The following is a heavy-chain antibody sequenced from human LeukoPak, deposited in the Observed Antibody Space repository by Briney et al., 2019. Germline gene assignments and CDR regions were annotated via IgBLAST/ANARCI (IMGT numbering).Heavy chain of an antibody. CDR3: ARDRPARGTSSNPFDP. CDR2: ITPNSGGT. J-gene: IGHJ5*02. Sequence: ASVKVSCKASGYTFTAYYMHWVRLAPGQGLEWMGWITPNSGGTKYAQRFQGRVTMTRDTSISTAYMELSGLRSDDTAVYYCARDRPARGTSSNPFDPWGQGTLVTVSS. D-gene: IGHD2-2*01. CDR1: GYTFTAYY. V-gene: IGHV1-2*02.